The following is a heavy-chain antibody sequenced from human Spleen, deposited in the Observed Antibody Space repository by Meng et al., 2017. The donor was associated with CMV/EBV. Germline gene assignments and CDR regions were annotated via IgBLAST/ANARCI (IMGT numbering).Heavy chain of an antibody. CDR2: INPSGGST. J-gene: IGHJ6*02. CDR3: ARDQDRIVVVPAAIGAARGDYYYYYGMDV. V-gene: IGHV1-46*01. Sequence: ASVKVSCKASGYTFTSYYMPWVRQAPGQGLEWMGIINPSGGSTSYAQKFQGRVTMTRDTSTSTVYMELSSLRSEDTAVYYCARDQDRIVVVPAAIGAARGDYYYYYGMDVWGQGTTVTVSS. CDR1: GYTFTSYY. D-gene: IGHD2-2*02.